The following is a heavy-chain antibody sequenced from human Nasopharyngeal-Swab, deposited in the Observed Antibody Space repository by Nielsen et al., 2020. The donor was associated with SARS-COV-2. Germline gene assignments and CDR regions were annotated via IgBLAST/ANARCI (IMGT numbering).Heavy chain of an antibody. CDR2: ISYDGSNK. Sequence: GESLKISCAASGFTFSSYAMHWVRQAPGKGLEWVAVISYDGSNKYYADSVKGRFTISRDNSKNTLYLQMNSLRAEDTALYYCARSLWGSYYSGLDYWGQVTLVTVSS. J-gene: IGHJ4*02. D-gene: IGHD1-26*01. CDR3: ARSLWGSYYSGLDY. CDR1: GFTFSSYA. V-gene: IGHV3-30-3*01.